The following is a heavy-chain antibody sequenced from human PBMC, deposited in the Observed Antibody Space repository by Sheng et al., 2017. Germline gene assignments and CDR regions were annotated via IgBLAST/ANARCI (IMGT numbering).Heavy chain of an antibody. J-gene: IGHJ4*02. CDR1: GGTFSSYA. Sequence: QVQLVQSGAEVKKPGSSVKVSCKASGGTFSSYAISWVRQAPGQGLEWMGGIIPIFGTANYAQKFQGRVTITADESTSTAYMELSSLRSEDTAVYYCARGGSTMIVVPHEYYFDYWGQGTLVTVSS. D-gene: IGHD3-22*01. CDR3: ARGGSTMIVVPHEYYFDY. V-gene: IGHV1-69*13. CDR2: IIPIFGTA.